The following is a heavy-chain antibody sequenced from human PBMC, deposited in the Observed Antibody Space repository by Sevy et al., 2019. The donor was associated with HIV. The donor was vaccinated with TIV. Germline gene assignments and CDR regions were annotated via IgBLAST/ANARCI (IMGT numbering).Heavy chain of an antibody. D-gene: IGHD2-2*01. Sequence: GGSLRLSCAASGFTFSGSAMHWVRQASGKGLEWVGRIRSKANSYATAHAASVKGRFTISRDDSKNTAYLQMNSLKTEDTAVYYCTSVYCSRTSCYGGSYFDYWGQGTLVTVSS. V-gene: IGHV3-73*01. CDR2: IRSKANSYAT. J-gene: IGHJ4*02. CDR1: GFTFSGSA. CDR3: TSVYCSRTSCYGGSYFDY.